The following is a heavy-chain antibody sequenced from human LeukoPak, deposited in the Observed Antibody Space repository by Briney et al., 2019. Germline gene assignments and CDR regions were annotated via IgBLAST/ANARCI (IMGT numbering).Heavy chain of an antibody. CDR3: ARVRYCSGGSCYGNWYDP. V-gene: IGHV3-11*04. CDR2: ISISGTTI. J-gene: IGHJ5*02. Sequence: GGSLRLSCAASGFTFSDYYMSWIRQAPGKGLEWISYISISGTTIYYADSVKGRFTISRDNGKNSLYLQMNSLRAEDTAVYYCARVRYCSGGSCYGNWYDPWGQGTLVTVSS. D-gene: IGHD2-15*01. CDR1: GFTFSDYY.